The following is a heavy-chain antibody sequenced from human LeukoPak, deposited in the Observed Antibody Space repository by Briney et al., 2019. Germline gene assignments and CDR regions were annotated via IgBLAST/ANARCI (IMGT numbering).Heavy chain of an antibody. V-gene: IGHV4-4*02. CDR3: VREGSISGDAFDT. Sequence: SGTLSLTCDVSGASISRGSWWCWVRQPPGKGLEWIGEIFHSGDTNYNLSLKSRITMSVDTSKNQFSLKLSSVTAADTAVYYCVREGSISGDAFDTWGRGTLVAVSS. J-gene: IGHJ3*02. CDR1: GASISRGSW. D-gene: IGHD2-21*01. CDR2: IFHSGDT.